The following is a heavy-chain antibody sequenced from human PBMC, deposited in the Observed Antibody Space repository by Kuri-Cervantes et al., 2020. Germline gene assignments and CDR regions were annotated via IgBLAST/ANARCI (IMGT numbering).Heavy chain of an antibody. V-gene: IGHV4-39*01. CDR3: ASLYYYDTTH. CDR2: IYHSGAT. D-gene: IGHD3-22*01. CDR1: GGSISSSSYY. J-gene: IGHJ4*02. Sequence: GSLRLSCTVSGGSISSSSYYWGWIRQPPGKGLQWIGSIYHSGATFENPSLRSRLTISADTSKNQFSLRLRSVTAADTAMYYCASLYYYDTTHWGQGTLVTVSS.